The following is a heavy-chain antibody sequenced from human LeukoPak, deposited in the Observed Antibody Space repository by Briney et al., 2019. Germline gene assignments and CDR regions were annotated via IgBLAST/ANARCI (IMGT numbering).Heavy chain of an antibody. CDR3: AREGGDYYDSSGYYYVDY. Sequence: PSETLSLTCTVSGGSISSGDYYWSWIRQPPGKGLEWIGYIYYSGSTYYNPSLKSRVTISVDTSKNQFSLKLSSVTAADTAVYYCAREGGDYYDSSGYYYVDYWGQGTLVTVST. CDR1: GGSISSGDYY. V-gene: IGHV4-30-4*01. CDR2: IYYSGST. D-gene: IGHD3-22*01. J-gene: IGHJ4*02.